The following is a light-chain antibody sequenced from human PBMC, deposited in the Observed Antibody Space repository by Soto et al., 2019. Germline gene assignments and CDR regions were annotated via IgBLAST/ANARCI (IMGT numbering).Light chain of an antibody. CDR1: SSDVGSYTY. Sequence: QSGLTQPASVSWSPRQSITISCTGASSDVGSYTYVSWYQQHPGKAPKLMIYEVNNRPSGVSNRFSGSKSGNTASLTISGLQAEDEADYYCSSYTSSSTLYVFGTGTKVTVL. V-gene: IGLV2-14*01. CDR2: EVN. CDR3: SSYTSSSTLYV. J-gene: IGLJ1*01.